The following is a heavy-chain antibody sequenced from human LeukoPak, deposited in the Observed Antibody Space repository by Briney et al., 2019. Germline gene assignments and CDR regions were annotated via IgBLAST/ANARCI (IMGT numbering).Heavy chain of an antibody. Sequence: SETLSLTCTVSGGSISSYYWSWIRQPAGKGLEWIGRIYTSGSTNYNPSLKSRVTMSVDTSKNQFSLKLSSVTAADTAVYYCARTTYYYGSGSYYDYWGQGTLVTVSS. CDR3: ARTTYYYGSGSYYDY. CDR1: GGSISSYY. V-gene: IGHV4-4*07. D-gene: IGHD3-10*01. J-gene: IGHJ4*02. CDR2: IYTSGST.